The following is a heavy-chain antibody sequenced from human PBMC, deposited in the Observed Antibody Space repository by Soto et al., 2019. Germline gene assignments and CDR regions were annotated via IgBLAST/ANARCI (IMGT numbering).Heavy chain of an antibody. CDR3: ATSWVLRYFDRPFDY. Sequence: QVQLVESGGGVVQPGRSLRLSCAASGFTFSSYGMHWVRQAPGKGLEWVAVISYDGSNKYYADSVKGRFTISRDNSKNTLYLRMNSLRAEDTAVYYCATSWVLRYFDRPFDYWGQGTLVTVSS. V-gene: IGHV3-30*03. CDR1: GFTFSSYG. D-gene: IGHD3-9*01. CDR2: ISYDGSNK. J-gene: IGHJ4*02.